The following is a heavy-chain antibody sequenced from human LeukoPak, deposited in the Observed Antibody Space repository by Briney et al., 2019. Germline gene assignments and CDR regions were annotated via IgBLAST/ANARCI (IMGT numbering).Heavy chain of an antibody. J-gene: IGHJ4*02. CDR2: FDPQEGET. D-gene: IGHD2-2*01. Sequence: ASVTVSCKLSVYTLTELSMHWLRQAPGKGIEWMGGFDPQEGETNYGQKFQGRVTMTEDTSTDTAYMELSSLRSEDTAVYYCATGKGYCSSSSCYSGSDYWGQGTLVTVSS. V-gene: IGHV1-24*01. CDR1: VYTLTELS. CDR3: ATGKGYCSSSSCYSGSDY.